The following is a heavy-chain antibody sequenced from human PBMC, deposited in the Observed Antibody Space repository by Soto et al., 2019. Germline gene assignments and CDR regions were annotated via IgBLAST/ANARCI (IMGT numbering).Heavy chain of an antibody. CDR3: ARGVRTGFYGMDV. J-gene: IGHJ6*02. D-gene: IGHD3-10*01. CDR2: IIPIFGTS. CDR1: GGTLSNYA. V-gene: IGHV1-69*01. Sequence: QVQLVQSGAEVKKPGSSVKVSCKASGGTLSNYALSWVRQAPGQGLEWVGGIIPIFGTSNYAQNFQGRATITADESTSTAYMELSSLRSEDTAVYYCARGVRTGFYGMDVWGQGTTVTVSS.